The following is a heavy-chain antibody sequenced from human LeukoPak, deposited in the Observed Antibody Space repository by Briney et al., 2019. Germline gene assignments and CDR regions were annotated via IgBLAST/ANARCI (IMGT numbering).Heavy chain of an antibody. CDR1: GFTFSNYW. V-gene: IGHV3-7*01. CDR2: INQDGSVK. D-gene: IGHD6-6*01. CDR3: ARMGYSSSSMDH. J-gene: IGHJ4*02. Sequence: PGGSLRLSCAASGFTFSNYWMSWVRQAPGKGLEWVANINQDGSVKYYVDPVKGRFTISRDNAKNSLYVQMNSLRVEDTAVYYCARMGYSSSSMDHWGQGTLVTVSS.